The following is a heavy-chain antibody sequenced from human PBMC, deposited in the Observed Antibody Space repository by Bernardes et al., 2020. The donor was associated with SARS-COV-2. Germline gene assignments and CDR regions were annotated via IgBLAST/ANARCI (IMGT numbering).Heavy chain of an antibody. CDR3: TRLFGGRY. Sequence: GGSLRLSCAASGFSFSDFYMDWVRQAPGKGLQWVARIRHKAKSYTTEYAASVKGRFTISRDDSKNALYLQMDSLRPEYTALYYCTRLFGGRYWGQGTLVTVSS. CDR2: IRHKAKSYTT. V-gene: IGHV3-72*01. D-gene: IGHD3-10*01. CDR1: GFSFSDFY. J-gene: IGHJ4*02.